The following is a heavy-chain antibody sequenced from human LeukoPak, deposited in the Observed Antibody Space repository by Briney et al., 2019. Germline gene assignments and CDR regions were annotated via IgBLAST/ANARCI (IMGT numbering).Heavy chain of an antibody. CDR3: ARWAAAAGGYFDY. Sequence: GESLKISCKGSGYSFTSYWIGWVRQMPGKGLEWMGIIYPGDSDTRYSPSFQGQVTISADKSNSTAYLQWSSLKTSDTAMYYCARWAAAAGGYFDYWGQGTLVTVPS. CDR1: GYSFTSYW. D-gene: IGHD6-13*01. J-gene: IGHJ4*02. CDR2: IYPGDSDT. V-gene: IGHV5-51*01.